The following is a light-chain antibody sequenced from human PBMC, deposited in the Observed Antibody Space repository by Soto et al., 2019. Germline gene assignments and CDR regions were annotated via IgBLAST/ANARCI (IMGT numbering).Light chain of an antibody. V-gene: IGKV3-15*01. CDR2: GAS. J-gene: IGKJ1*01. Sequence: DIVMTQSPATLSLSPGERATLSCRASQSVSSTLAWYQQRPGQAPRLLIYGASTRATGVPARFSGSGSGTEFTLTISSLQSEDFAVYYCQHNSNWPRTFGQGTKVEIK. CDR1: QSVSST. CDR3: QHNSNWPRT.